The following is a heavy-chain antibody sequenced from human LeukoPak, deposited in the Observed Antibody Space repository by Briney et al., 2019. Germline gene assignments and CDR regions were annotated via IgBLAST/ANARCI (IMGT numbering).Heavy chain of an antibody. V-gene: IGHV3-21*01. J-gene: IGHJ4*02. CDR2: ITKSSKY. D-gene: IGHD6-19*01. Sequence: GGSLTLSCAASGFTFSSYNMNWVGQAPAKGLEWVSSITKSSKYYADSVKGRFTISRDNAKNSLYLQMNSLRAEDTAVYYCARGYHGSGWLGFDYWGQGTLVTVSS. CDR1: GFTFSSYN. CDR3: ARGYHGSGWLGFDY.